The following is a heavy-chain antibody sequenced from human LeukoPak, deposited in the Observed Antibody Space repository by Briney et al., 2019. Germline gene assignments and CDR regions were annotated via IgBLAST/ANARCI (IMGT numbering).Heavy chain of an antibody. J-gene: IGHJ4*02. CDR3: ARLVARYYDFWSGYYDDY. V-gene: IGHV1-2*02. Sequence: ASVKVSCKASGYTFTGYYMHWVRQAPGQGLEWMGWINPNSGGTNYAQKFQGRVTMTRDTSISTAYMELSRLRSDDTAVYYCARLVARYYDFWSGYYDDYWGQGTLVTVSS. CDR2: INPNSGGT. CDR1: GYTFTGYY. D-gene: IGHD3-3*01.